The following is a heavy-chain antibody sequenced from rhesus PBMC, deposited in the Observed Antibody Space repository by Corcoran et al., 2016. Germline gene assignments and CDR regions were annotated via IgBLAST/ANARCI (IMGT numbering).Heavy chain of an antibody. CDR2: IYGSSTST. D-gene: IGHD3-28*01. CDR1: GGSISDSYR. Sequence: VQLQESGPGVVKPSETLSLTCAVSGGSISDSYRWSWIRQPPGKGLEWIGYIYGSSTSTNYNPSLKSRVTISRDTSKNHFSLKLSSVTAADTAVYFCARDLPDYYDSDYRLGPHDGLDFWGQGLRVIVSS. V-gene: IGHV4S10*01. CDR3: ARDLPDYYDSDYRLGPHDGLDF. J-gene: IGHJ3*01.